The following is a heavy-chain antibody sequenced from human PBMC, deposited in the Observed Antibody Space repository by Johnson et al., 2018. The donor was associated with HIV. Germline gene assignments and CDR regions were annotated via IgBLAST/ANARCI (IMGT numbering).Heavy chain of an antibody. Sequence: VQLVESGGDLVQPGRSLRLSCTASGFTFSDYTMSWVRQAPGKGLEWVGFIRGKPYGGTPEYAASVKGRFTISRDDSKSIAYLQMNSLRTEDTAVYYCARDRIKDNWSPNDAFDIWGQGTLVTVSS. CDR3: ARDRIKDNWSPNDAFDI. CDR1: GFTFSDYT. CDR2: IRGKPYGGTP. J-gene: IGHJ3*02. V-gene: IGHV3-49*04. D-gene: IGHD1-1*01.